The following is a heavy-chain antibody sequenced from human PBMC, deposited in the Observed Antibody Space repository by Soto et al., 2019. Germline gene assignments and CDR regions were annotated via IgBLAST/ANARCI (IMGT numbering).Heavy chain of an antibody. D-gene: IGHD1-1*01. J-gene: IGHJ5*02. CDR2: INPNSGGT. V-gene: IGHV1-2*02. CDR3: ARVLPGTTFFWLDP. Sequence: ASVKVSCKASGYTFTGYYMHWVRQAPGQGLEWMGWINPNSGGTNYAQKFQGRVTMTRDTSISTAYMELSRLRSDDTAVYYCARVLPGTTFFWLDPWGQGTLVTVSS. CDR1: GYTFTGYY.